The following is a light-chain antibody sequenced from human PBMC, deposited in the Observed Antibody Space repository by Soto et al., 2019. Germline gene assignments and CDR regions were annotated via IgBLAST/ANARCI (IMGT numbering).Light chain of an antibody. Sequence: DLQMTQSPPSLSASVGDRVTVTCRASHDIGNSLAWYQQRPGKSPRLLIYGASSLLSGVPTRFSGSGSGTNFTLAISSLRPEDVGTFYCQNYNSDPLTFGGGTKVEVK. V-gene: IGKV1-27*01. CDR1: HDIGNS. CDR2: GAS. CDR3: QNYNSDPLT. J-gene: IGKJ4*01.